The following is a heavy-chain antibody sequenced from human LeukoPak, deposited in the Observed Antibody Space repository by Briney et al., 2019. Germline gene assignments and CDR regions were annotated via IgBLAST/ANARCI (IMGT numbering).Heavy chain of an antibody. CDR1: GGXXSGXD. CDR3: ARGPTLDY. CDR2: INHSGST. Sequence: ILSLTCAVXGGXXSGXDWSWIREPPGKGLEWIGEINHSGSTNYNPSLKSRVTISVDTSKNQFSLKLSSVTAADTAVYYCARGPTLDYWGQGTLVTVSS. V-gene: IGHV4-34*01. J-gene: IGHJ4*02.